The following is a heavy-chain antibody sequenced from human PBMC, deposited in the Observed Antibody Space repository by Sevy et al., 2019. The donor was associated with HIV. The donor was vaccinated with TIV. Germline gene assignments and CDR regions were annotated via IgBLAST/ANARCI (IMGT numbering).Heavy chain of an antibody. V-gene: IGHV4-59*01. CDR1: GGSISTYY. Sequence: SETLSLTCTVSGGSISTYYWTWIRQPPGKGLEYIGYVYYSGSTNYNPSLESRVTISVDTSKNQFSLKLNSVTAADTAVYYCVRGVFEWFPRANSGFDPWGQGPLVTVSS. J-gene: IGHJ5*02. CDR2: VYYSGST. CDR3: VRGVFEWFPRANSGFDP. D-gene: IGHD3-3*01.